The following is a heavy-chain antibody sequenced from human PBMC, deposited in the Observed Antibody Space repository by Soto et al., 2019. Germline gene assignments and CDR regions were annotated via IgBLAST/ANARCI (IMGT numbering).Heavy chain of an antibody. CDR1: GFTFDDYA. V-gene: IGHV3-9*01. D-gene: IGHD3-3*01. CDR3: AKERTNITIFGVGGGFDP. Sequence: GGSLRLSCAASGFTFDDYAMHWVRQAPGKGLEWVSGISWNSGSIGYADSVKGRFTISRDNAKNSLYLQMNSLRAEDTALYYCAKERTNITIFGVGGGFDPWGQGTLVTVSS. CDR2: ISWNSGSI. J-gene: IGHJ5*02.